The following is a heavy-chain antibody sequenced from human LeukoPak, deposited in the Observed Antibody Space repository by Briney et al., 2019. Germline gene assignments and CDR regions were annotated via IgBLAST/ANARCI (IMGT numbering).Heavy chain of an antibody. CDR1: GYSFTSYW. J-gene: IGHJ3*02. Sequence: GESLKISCKGSGYSFTSYWLGWVRQMPGKGLEWMGIIFPGDSDTKYSPSFQGHVTISADKSINTAYLQWSSLKASDTAMYYCARSPLSYGSGSDFRGADALDIWGQGTMVSVSS. V-gene: IGHV5-51*01. CDR2: IFPGDSDT. CDR3: ARSPLSYGSGSDFRGADALDI. D-gene: IGHD3-10*01.